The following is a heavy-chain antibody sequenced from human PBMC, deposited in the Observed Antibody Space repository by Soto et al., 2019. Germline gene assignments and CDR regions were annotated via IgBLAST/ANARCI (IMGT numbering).Heavy chain of an antibody. CDR1: GGSISSYY. D-gene: IGHD3-10*01. J-gene: IGHJ4*02. CDR2: IYYSGST. V-gene: IGHV4-59*08. CDR3: ARHNYGSGSTYFDY. Sequence: QVQLQESGPGLVKPSETLSLTCTVSGGSISSYYWSWIRQPPGKGLEWIGYIYYSGSTNYNPSLKIRSTISVDTSKNQFSLKLNSMTAADTAVYYCARHNYGSGSTYFDYWGQGTLVTVSS.